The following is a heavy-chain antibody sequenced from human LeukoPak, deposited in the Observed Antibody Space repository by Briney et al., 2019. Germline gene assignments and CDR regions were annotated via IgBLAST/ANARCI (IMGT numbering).Heavy chain of an antibody. Sequence: AETQSLTCTVSGGSISSDYWSWIRQPAGKGLEWIGRIYTTESTNYNPSLKSRVTISLDKSKNQFYLKLNSVTAADTAVYYCARGYCSSTSCYAFDPWGQETGVSVSS. CDR2: IYTTEST. D-gene: IGHD2-2*01. V-gene: IGHV4-4*07. J-gene: IGHJ5*02. CDR1: GGSISSDY. CDR3: ARGYCSSTSCYAFDP.